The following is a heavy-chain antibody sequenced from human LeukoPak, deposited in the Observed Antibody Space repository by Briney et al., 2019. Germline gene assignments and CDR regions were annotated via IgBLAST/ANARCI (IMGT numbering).Heavy chain of an antibody. V-gene: IGHV1-18*04. CDR3: ASGPYNHGPFDY. J-gene: IGHJ4*02. D-gene: IGHD1-14*01. Sequence: GASVKVSCKASGYTFTGYYMHWVRQAPGQGLEWMGWISAYNGNTNYAQKLQGRVTMTTDTSTSTAYMELRSLRSDDTAVYYCASGPYNHGPFDYWGQGTLVTVSS. CDR1: GYTFTGYY. CDR2: ISAYNGNT.